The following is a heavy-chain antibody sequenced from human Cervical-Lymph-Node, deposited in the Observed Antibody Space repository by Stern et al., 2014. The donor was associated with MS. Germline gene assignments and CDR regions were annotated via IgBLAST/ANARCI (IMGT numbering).Heavy chain of an antibody. CDR1: GGSITTHNYY. CDR2: ISCSWRT. CDR3: ARGRGDSYYYGLDV. D-gene: IGHD3-10*01. V-gene: IGHV4-31*03. J-gene: IGHJ6*02. Sequence: DQLVESGPGLVKPSQTLSLTCTVSGGSITTHNYYWSCIRQHPGKGLEWLGYISCSWRTSYNPSLKSRITISLDTSKNEFSLRLTSVTAADTAVYYCARGRGDSYYYGLDVWGQGTTVTVSS.